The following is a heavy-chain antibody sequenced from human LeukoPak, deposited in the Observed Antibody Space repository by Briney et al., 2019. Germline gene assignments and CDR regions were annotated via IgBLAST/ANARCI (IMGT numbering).Heavy chain of an antibody. CDR1: GFTFSSFG. CDR3: ARDLYSYGRFDY. J-gene: IGHJ4*02. CDR2: INYDGRDV. Sequence: GGSLRLFCAASGFTFSSFGMRWVRQAPGKGLEWVSYINYDGRDVYYADSVKGRFTTSRDNAKNSLYLQVNSLRDEDTAVYYCARDLYSYGRFDYWGQGTLVTISP. V-gene: IGHV3-48*02. D-gene: IGHD5-18*01.